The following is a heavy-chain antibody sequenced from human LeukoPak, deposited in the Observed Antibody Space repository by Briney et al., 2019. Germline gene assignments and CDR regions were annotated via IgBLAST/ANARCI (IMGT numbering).Heavy chain of an antibody. CDR1: GGSISSSSHY. V-gene: IGHV4-39*01. D-gene: IGHD6-13*01. CDR2: IYYSGST. Sequence: SETLSLTCTVSGGSISSSSHYWGWIRQPPGKGLEWIGSIYYSGSTYYNPSLKSRVTISVDTSKNQFSLKLSSVTAADTAVYYCARHGLGIAAYDYWGQGTLVTVSS. J-gene: IGHJ4*02. CDR3: ARHGLGIAAYDY.